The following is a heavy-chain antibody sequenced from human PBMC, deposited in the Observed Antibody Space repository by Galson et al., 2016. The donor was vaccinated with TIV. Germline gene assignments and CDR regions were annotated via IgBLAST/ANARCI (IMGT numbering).Heavy chain of an antibody. D-gene: IGHD6-19*01. J-gene: IGHJ4*02. CDR2: ITGSGYGAYGT. CDR3: AKDSTYSGGWFWFY. CDR1: GFPFSNYV. Sequence: SLRLSCAASGFPFSNYVMSWVRQAPGKGLEWVATITGSGYGAYGTYYTDSVKGRFTVSRDNSKSTLFLEMNSLRDEDTAVYYCAKDSTYSGGWFWFYWGQGTLVTVSS. V-gene: IGHV3-23*01.